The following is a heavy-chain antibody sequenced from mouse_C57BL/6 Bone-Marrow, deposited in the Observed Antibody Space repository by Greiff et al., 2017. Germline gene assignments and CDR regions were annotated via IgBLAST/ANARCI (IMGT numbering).Heavy chain of an antibody. D-gene: IGHD4-1*01. CDR3: ARSPLTGTGLFDY. J-gene: IGHJ2*01. CDR2: INPYNGGT. CDR1: GYTFTDYY. Sequence: EVQLQQSGPVLVKPGASVKMSCKASGYTFTDYYMNWVKQSHGKSLEWIGVINPYNGGTSYNQKFKGKATLTVDKSSSTAYMELNSLTSEDSEVYYCARSPLTGTGLFDYWGQGTTRTVSS. V-gene: IGHV1-19*01.